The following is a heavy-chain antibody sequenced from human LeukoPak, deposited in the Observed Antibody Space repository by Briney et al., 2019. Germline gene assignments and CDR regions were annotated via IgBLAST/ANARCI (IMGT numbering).Heavy chain of an antibody. CDR1: GFTFSSYW. J-gene: IGHJ3*02. D-gene: IGHD3-9*01. CDR3: ARGTRRILRSRGYDAFDM. CDR2: IKQDGSEK. V-gene: IGHV3-7*03. Sequence: PGGSLRLSCAASGFTFSSYWTSWVRQAPGKGLDWVANIKQDGSEKYYMDTVKGGFTISRDNANNSLYLQMSSLRAEDTAVYCCARGTRRILRSRGYDAFDMWGEGTMVTVSS.